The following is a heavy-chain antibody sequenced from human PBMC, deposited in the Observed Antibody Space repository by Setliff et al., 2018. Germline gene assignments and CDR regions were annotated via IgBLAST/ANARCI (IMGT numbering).Heavy chain of an antibody. CDR1: GFTFSRYA. Sequence: GGSLRLSCVASGFTFSRYAMSWVRQAPGKGLEWVSAISGSGDSTFYADSVKGRFTISRDNSKNILSLQMNSLRGEDTAVYYCAGQGPIFGSGLIPGFDQWGQGTMVTVSS. CDR2: ISGSGDST. J-gene: IGHJ4*02. D-gene: IGHD3-3*01. CDR3: AGQGPIFGSGLIPGFDQ. V-gene: IGHV3-23*01.